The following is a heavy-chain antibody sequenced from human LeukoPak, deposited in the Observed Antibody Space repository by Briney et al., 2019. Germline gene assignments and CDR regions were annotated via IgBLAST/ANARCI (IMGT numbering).Heavy chain of an antibody. D-gene: IGHD3-10*01. V-gene: IGHV1-46*01. Sequence: ASVKVSCKASGYTFTSYYMHWVRQAPGQGLEWMGIINPSGGSTSYAQKFQGRVTMTTDTSTSTAYMELRSLRSDDTAVYYCAREYYGSGSYLQDYWGQGTLVTVSS. J-gene: IGHJ4*02. CDR3: AREYYGSGSYLQDY. CDR2: INPSGGST. CDR1: GYTFTSYY.